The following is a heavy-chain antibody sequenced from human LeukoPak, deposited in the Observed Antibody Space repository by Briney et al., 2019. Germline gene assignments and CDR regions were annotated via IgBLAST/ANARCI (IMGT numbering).Heavy chain of an antibody. Sequence: GGSLRLSCAASGFTFSSYSMDWVRQTPGKGLEWVSYISTSSSTIYYADSVKGRFTISRDNAKNSLYLQMNSLRDEDTAVYYCARDGYYTSGRNPYFDYWGQGTLVTVSS. V-gene: IGHV3-48*02. D-gene: IGHD3-10*01. J-gene: IGHJ4*02. CDR3: ARDGYYTSGRNPYFDY. CDR2: ISTSSSTI. CDR1: GFTFSSYS.